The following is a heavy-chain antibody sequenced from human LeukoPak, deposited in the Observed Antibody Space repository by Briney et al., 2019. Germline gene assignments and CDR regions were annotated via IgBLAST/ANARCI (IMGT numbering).Heavy chain of an antibody. Sequence: GGSLRLSCAASGFTFSNAWMSWVRQAPGKGLEWVANIKQDGSEEYYVDSVKGRFTISRDNAENSLYLQMNSLRAEDTAVYYCARKGYDFWSGYYRYYYGMDVWGQGTTVTVSS. CDR1: GFTFSNAW. CDR3: ARKGYDFWSGYYRYYYGMDV. D-gene: IGHD3-3*01. J-gene: IGHJ6*02. CDR2: IKQDGSEE. V-gene: IGHV3-7*01.